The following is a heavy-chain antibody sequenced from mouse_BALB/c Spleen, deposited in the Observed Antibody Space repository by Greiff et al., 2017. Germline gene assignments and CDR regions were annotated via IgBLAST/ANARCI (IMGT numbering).Heavy chain of an antibody. D-gene: IGHD1-1*01. CDR3: ARSYGSSYDWFAY. CDR2: IDPANGNT. V-gene: IGHV14-3*02. J-gene: IGHJ3*01. Sequence: VQLKESGAELVKPGASVKLSCTASGFNIKDTYMHWVKQRPEQGLEWIGRIDPANGNTKYDPKFQGKATITADTSSNTAYLQLSSLTSEDTAVYYCARSYGSSYDWFAYWGQGTLVTVSA. CDR1: GFNIKDTY.